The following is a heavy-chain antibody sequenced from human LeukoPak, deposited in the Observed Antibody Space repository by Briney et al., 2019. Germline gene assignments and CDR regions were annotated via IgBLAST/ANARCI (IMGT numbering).Heavy chain of an antibody. CDR1: GFTYSNYA. D-gene: IGHD2-15*01. CDR3: AKDQIGYCSGGSCYDFDY. J-gene: IGHJ4*02. V-gene: IGHV3-23*01. CDR2: TSDSGSTT. Sequence: GGSLRLSCAASGFTYSNYAMSWVRQAPGKGLEWVSTTSDSGSTTYYADSVKGRFTISRDNSKNTLYLQMNGLRAEETALYYCAKDQIGYCSGGSCYDFDYWGQGTLVTVSS.